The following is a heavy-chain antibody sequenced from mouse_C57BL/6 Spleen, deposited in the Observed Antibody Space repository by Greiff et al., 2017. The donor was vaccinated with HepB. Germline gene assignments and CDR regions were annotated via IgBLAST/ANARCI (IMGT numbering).Heavy chain of an antibody. J-gene: IGHJ1*03. Sequence: VQLQQSGAELVKPGASVKISCKASGYAFSSYWMNWVKQRPGKGLEWIGQIYPGDGDTNYNGKFKGKATLTADKSSSTAYMQLSSLTSEDSAVYFCAGGGYYGSSWYFDVWGKGTTVTVAS. CDR3: AGGGYYGSSWYFDV. D-gene: IGHD1-1*01. CDR1: GYAFSSYW. V-gene: IGHV1-80*01. CDR2: IYPGDGDT.